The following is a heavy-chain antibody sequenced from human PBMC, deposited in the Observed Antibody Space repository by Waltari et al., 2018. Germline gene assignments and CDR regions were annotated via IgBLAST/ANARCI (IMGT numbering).Heavy chain of an antibody. CDR3: AKAGRGFYYYYGMDV. J-gene: IGHJ6*02. CDR1: GFTFSSYG. V-gene: IGHV3-30*18. Sequence: QVQLVESGGGVVQPGRSLRLSCAASGFTFSSYGMHWVRQAPGKGLEWVAVITYDGSNKYYADSVKGRFTISRDNSKNTLYLQMNSLRAEDTAVYYCAKAGRGFYYYYGMDVWGQGTTVTVSS. CDR2: ITYDGSNK.